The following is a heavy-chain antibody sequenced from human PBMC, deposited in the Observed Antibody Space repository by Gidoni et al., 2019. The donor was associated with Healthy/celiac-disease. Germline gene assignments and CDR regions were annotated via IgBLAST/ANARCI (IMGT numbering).Heavy chain of an antibody. D-gene: IGHD6-19*01. CDR1: GFTFSRDS. J-gene: IGHJ6*02. Sequence: EVQLVESGGGLVQPGGSMRLYCAASGFTFSRDSMNWVSQAPGKGLEWVSYISSGSSIIYYADSVKGRFTISRDNAKNSLYLQMNSLRAEDTAVYYCARNSLAVGDVWGQGTTVTVSS. V-gene: IGHV3-48*01. CDR2: ISSGSSII. CDR3: ARNSLAVGDV.